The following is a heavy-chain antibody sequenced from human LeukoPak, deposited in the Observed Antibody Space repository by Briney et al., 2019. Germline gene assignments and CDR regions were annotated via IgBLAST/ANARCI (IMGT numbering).Heavy chain of an antibody. CDR3: ARVLFYSSGNKSNRVDY. V-gene: IGHV1-18*01. J-gene: IGHJ4*02. Sequence: ASVKVSCKTSGYTFTDYGITWVRQAPGQGLEWMGWISAYNGNTNYARKLQGRVTMTTDTSTSTAYMELRSLRSDDTAVYYCARVLFYSSGNKSNRVDYWGQGTLVTVSS. CDR1: GYTFTDYG. CDR2: ISAYNGNT. D-gene: IGHD6-19*01.